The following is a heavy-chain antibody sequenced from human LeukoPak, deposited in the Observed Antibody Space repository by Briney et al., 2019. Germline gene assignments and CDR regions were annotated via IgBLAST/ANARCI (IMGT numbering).Heavy chain of an antibody. CDR2: IDWDDDK. J-gene: IGHJ1*01. Sequence: SWIRQPPGKALEWLARIDWDDDKYYSTSLKTRLTISNYTSKNEVVLTMTNMDPVDTATYYCARIPPPVVHYDRSGLDWGQGTLVTVSS. V-gene: IGHV2-70*11. CDR3: ARIPPPVVHYDRSGLD. D-gene: IGHD3-22*01.